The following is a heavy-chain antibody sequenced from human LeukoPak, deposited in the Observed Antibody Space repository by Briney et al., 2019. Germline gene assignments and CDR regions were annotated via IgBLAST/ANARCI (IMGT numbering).Heavy chain of an antibody. D-gene: IGHD5-24*01. CDR2: INPNSGGT. Sequence: ASVKVSCKASGYTFTGYYMHWVRQAPGQGLEWMGWINPNSGGTNYAQKFQGRVTMTRDTSISTAYMELSRLRSDDTAVYYCARDSVSTEMATSIWGQGTLVTVSS. CDR1: GYTFTGYY. CDR3: ARDSVSTEMATSI. J-gene: IGHJ4*02. V-gene: IGHV1-2*02.